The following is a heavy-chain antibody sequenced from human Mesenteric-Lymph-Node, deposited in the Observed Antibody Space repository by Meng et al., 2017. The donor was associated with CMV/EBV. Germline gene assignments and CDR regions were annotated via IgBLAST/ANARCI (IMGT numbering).Heavy chain of an antibody. V-gene: IGHV3-21*04. CDR1: GFTFSSYS. D-gene: IGHD3-3*01. Sequence: GESLKISCAASGFTFSSYSMNWVRQAPGKGLEWVSSISSSSSYIYYADSVKGRFTISRDNAKNSLYLQMNSLRADDTAVYYCARSSGAYYPEPYYFDYWGQGTLVTVSS. CDR2: ISSSSSYI. CDR3: ARSSGAYYPEPYYFDY. J-gene: IGHJ4*02.